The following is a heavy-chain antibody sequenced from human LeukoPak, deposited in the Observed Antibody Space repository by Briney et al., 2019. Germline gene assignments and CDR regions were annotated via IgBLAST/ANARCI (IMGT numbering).Heavy chain of an antibody. V-gene: IGHV1-69*05. Sequence: SVKVSCKASGGTLSSYAISWVRQAPGQGLEWMGRIIPIFGTANYAQKFQGRVTITTDESTSTAYMELSSLRSEDTAVYYCARDYGSGYPFDYWGQGTLVTVSS. D-gene: IGHD3-22*01. CDR3: ARDYGSGYPFDY. J-gene: IGHJ4*02. CDR2: IIPIFGTA. CDR1: GGTLSSYA.